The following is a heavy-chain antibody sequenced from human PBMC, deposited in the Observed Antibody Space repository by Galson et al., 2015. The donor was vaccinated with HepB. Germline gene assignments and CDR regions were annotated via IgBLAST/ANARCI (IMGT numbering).Heavy chain of an antibody. CDR3: AKGEPPARTFFQD. CDR2: ISNDGSKK. J-gene: IGHJ1*01. D-gene: IGHD2-2*01. Sequence: SLRLSCAGSGFIFSSYGIHWVRQAPGKGLEWVAVISNDGSKKYYVDSVKGRFTISRDNSKNTLYLEMNSLRAEDTAVYYCAKGEPPARTFFQDWGQGTLVTASS. CDR1: GFIFSSYG. V-gene: IGHV3-30*18.